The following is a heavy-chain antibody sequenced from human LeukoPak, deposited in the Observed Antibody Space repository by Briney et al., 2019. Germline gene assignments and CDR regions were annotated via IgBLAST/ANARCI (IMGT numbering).Heavy chain of an antibody. Sequence: ASVKVSCKASGGTFSSYAISWVRQVPGQGLEWMGGIIPIFGTANYAQKFQGRVTITADESTSTAYMELSSLRSEDTAVYYCARDFINSAVAGNDAFDIWGQGTMVTVSS. CDR2: IIPIFGTA. V-gene: IGHV1-69*13. J-gene: IGHJ3*02. CDR3: ARDFINSAVAGNDAFDI. CDR1: GGTFSSYA. D-gene: IGHD6-19*01.